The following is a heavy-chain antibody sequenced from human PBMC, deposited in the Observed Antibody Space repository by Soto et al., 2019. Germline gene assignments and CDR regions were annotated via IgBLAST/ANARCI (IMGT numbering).Heavy chain of an antibody. CDR1: GFIFSNHW. V-gene: IGHV3-7*03. D-gene: IGHD3-10*01. J-gene: IGHJ4*02. CDR2: IKQDGSEK. Sequence: PGGSLRLSCVASGFIFSNHWLSWVRQAPGKGLEWVANIKQDGSEKYYVDSVKGRFTISKDNAKNPLYLQMNSLRADDTAVYYCTTLSGTWPTGGDYWGQGTLVTVSS. CDR3: TTLSGTWPTGGDY.